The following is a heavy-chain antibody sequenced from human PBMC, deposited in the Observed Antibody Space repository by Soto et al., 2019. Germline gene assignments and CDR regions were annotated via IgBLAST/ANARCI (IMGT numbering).Heavy chain of an antibody. CDR3: ARDAFGSGWPDY. J-gene: IGHJ4*02. CDR2: IYYSGSS. CDR1: GGSISSYY. D-gene: IGHD6-19*01. V-gene: IGHV4-59*01. Sequence: PSETLSLTCTVSGGSISSYYWSWIRQPPGKGLEWIAYIYYSGSSNYNPSLKSRVTISVDRSKNQFSLKLTSVTAADTAVYYCARDAFGSGWPDYWGQGTLVTVS.